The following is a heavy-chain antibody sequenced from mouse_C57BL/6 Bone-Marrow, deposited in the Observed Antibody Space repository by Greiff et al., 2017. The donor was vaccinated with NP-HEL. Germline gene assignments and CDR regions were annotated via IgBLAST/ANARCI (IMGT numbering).Heavy chain of an antibody. J-gene: IGHJ2*01. CDR3: TRFNWVPFDY. Sequence: VQLQQSGAELVRPGASVTLSCKASGYTFTDYEMHWVKQTPVHGLEWIGAIDPETGGTAYNQKFKAKAILTADKSSSTAYMELRSLTSEDSAVYYCTRFNWVPFDYWGQGTTLTVSS. CDR2: IDPETGGT. CDR1: GYTFTDYE. V-gene: IGHV1-15*01.